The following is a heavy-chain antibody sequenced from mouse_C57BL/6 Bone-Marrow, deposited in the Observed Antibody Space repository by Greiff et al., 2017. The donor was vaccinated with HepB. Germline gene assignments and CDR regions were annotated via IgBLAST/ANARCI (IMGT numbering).Heavy chain of an antibody. CDR3: TRWIGDYDYHSYAMDY. V-gene: IGHV1-15*01. Sequence: VQLQQSGAELVRPGASVTLSCKASGYTFTDYEMHWVKQTPVHGLEWIGAIDPETGGAAYNQKFKGKAILTADKSSSTAYMELRSLTSEDSAVYYCTRWIGDYDYHSYAMDYWGQGTSVTVSS. CDR2: IDPETGGA. J-gene: IGHJ4*01. D-gene: IGHD2-4*01. CDR1: GYTFTDYE.